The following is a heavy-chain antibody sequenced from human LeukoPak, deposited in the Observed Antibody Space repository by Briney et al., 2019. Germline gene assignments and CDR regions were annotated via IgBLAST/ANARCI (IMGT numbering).Heavy chain of an antibody. V-gene: IGHV3-23*01. CDR3: AKDGSSWTIGLFDY. J-gene: IGHJ4*02. CDR1: GFTFNNYV. D-gene: IGHD6-13*01. Sequence: GGSLRLSCAASGFTFNNYVMHWVRQAPGKGLEWVSAISGSGGSTYYADSVKGRFTISRDNSKNTLYLQMNSLRAEDTAVYYCAKDGSSWTIGLFDYWGQGTLVTVSS. CDR2: ISGSGGST.